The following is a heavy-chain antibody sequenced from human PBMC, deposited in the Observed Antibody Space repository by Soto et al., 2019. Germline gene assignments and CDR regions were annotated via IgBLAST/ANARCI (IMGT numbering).Heavy chain of an antibody. D-gene: IGHD1-26*01. V-gene: IGHV1-46*01. J-gene: IGHJ4*02. CDR1: GYTFTSYY. CDR3: AGSSGSYYY. CDR2: INPSGGST. Sequence: GASVKVSCKASGYTFTSYYMHWVRQAPGQGLEWMGIINPSGGSTSYAQKFQGRVTMTRDTSASTAYMELSSLRSEDTAVYYCAGSSGSYYYWGQGTLVPVSS.